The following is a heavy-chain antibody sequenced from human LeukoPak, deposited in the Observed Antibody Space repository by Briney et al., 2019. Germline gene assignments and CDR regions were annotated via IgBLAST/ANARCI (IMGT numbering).Heavy chain of an antibody. D-gene: IGHD3-22*01. V-gene: IGHV1-18*04. CDR2: ISAYNGNT. CDR1: GYTFSGYY. CDR3: ARDGGYYDSSDGPGY. Sequence: GASVKVSCKTSGYTFSGYYIHWVRQAPGQGLEWMGWISAYNGNTNYAQKLQGRVIMTTDTSTSTAYMELRSLRSDDTAVYYCARDGGYYDSSDGPGYWGQGTLVTVSS. J-gene: IGHJ4*02.